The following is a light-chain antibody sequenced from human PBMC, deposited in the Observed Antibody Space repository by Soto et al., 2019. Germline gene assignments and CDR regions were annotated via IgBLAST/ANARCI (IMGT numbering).Light chain of an antibody. J-gene: IGKJ1*01. CDR3: HQYNNWPPET. V-gene: IGKV3-15*01. Sequence: EMVLTQSPATLSVSLGETATLSCRTSQTFSRNLAWCQHKPGQPPRLLIYAASTRVTGIPARFSGSRSGSEFTLTISSVQSEDCAVYYCHQYNNWPPETFGQGTKVEMK. CDR2: AAS. CDR1: QTFSRN.